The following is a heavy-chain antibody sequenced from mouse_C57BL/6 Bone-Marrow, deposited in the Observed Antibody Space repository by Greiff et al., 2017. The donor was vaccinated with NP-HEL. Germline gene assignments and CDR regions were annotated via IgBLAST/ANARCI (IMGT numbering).Heavy chain of an antibody. Sequence: EVQLVESGPELVKPGASVKIPCKASGYTFTDYNMDWVKQSHGKSLEWIGDINPNNGGTIYNQKFKGKATLTVDKSSSTAYMELRSLTSEDTAVYYCARARWIGAMDDWGQGTSVTVSS. D-gene: IGHD2-3*01. V-gene: IGHV1-18*01. CDR3: ARARWIGAMDD. CDR2: INPNNGGT. J-gene: IGHJ4*01. CDR1: GYTFTDYN.